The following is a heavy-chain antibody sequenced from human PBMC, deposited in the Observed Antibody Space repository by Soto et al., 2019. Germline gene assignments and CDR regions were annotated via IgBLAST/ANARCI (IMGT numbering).Heavy chain of an antibody. CDR3: ARSITTSPDYDSSGYYYPNYFDY. V-gene: IGHV3-21*01. CDR2: ISSSSSYI. D-gene: IGHD3-22*01. J-gene: IGHJ4*02. CDR1: GFTFSSYS. Sequence: GSLRLSCAASGFTFSSYSMNWVRQAPGKGLEWVSSISSSSSYIYYADSVKGRFTISRDNAKNSLYLQMNSLRAEDTAVYYCARSITTSPDYDSSGYYYPNYFDYWGQGTLVTAPQ.